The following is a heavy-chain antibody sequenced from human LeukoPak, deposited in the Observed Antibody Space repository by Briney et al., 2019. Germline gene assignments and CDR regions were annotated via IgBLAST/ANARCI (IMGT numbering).Heavy chain of an antibody. J-gene: IGHJ5*02. CDR2: ISYDGSNK. CDR3: ARDSYPYGDYGNWFDP. Sequence: PGGSLRLSCAASGFTFSSYGMHWVRQAPGKGLEWVAVISYDGSNKYYADSVKGRFTISRDNSKNTLYLQMNSLRAEDTAVYYCARDSYPYGDYGNWFDPWGQGTLVTVSS. V-gene: IGHV3-30*03. D-gene: IGHD4-17*01. CDR1: GFTFSSYG.